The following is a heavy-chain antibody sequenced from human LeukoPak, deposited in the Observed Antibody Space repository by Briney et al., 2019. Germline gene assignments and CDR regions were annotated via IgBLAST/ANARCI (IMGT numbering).Heavy chain of an antibody. CDR2: ISYDGSNK. CDR3: AKDFFGTDGDY. Sequence: PGGSLRLSCAASGFTFSSYGMHWVRQAPGKGLEWVAVISYDGSNKYYADSVKGRFTISRDNSKNTLYLQMNSLRAEDTAVYYCAKDFFGTDGDYWGQGTLVTVSS. CDR1: GFTFSSYG. V-gene: IGHV3-30*18. J-gene: IGHJ4*02. D-gene: IGHD3-3*01.